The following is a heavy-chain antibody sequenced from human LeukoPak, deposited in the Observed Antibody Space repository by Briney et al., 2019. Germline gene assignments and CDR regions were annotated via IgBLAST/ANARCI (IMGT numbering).Heavy chain of an antibody. CDR1: GYTFTSYG. CDR2: ISAYNGNT. V-gene: IGHV1-18*01. D-gene: IGHD3-3*01. Sequence: ASVKVSCKASGYTFTSYGISWVRQAPGHGLEWMGWISAYNGNTNYAQKLQGRVTMTTDTSTSTAYMELRSLRSDDTAVYYCARGLTIFGVVIGIDYWGQGTLVTVSS. J-gene: IGHJ4*02. CDR3: ARGLTIFGVVIGIDY.